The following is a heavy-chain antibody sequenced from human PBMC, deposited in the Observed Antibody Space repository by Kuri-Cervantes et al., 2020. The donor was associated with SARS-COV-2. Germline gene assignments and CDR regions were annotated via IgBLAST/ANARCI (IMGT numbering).Heavy chain of an antibody. CDR2: IYTSGST. D-gene: IGHD3-22*01. CDR1: GGSISSYY. J-gene: IGHJ5*02. CDR3: ARGSSGYLSPHWFDL. V-gene: IGHV4-4*07. Sequence: SETLSLTCTVSGGSISSYYWSWIRQPAGKGLEWIGRIYTSGSTNYNPSLKSRVTMSVDTSKNQFSLKLSSVTAADTAVYYCARGSSGYLSPHWFDLWGQGTLVTVSS.